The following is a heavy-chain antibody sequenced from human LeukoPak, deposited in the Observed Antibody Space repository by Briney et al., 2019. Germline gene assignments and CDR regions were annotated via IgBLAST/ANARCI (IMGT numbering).Heavy chain of an antibody. CDR2: INHSGST. V-gene: IGHV4-34*01. CDR1: GGSFSGYY. J-gene: IGHJ4*02. Sequence: SETLSLTCAVYGGSFSGYYWSWIRQPPGKGLEWIGEINHSGSTNYNPSLKSRVTISVDTSKNQFSLKLSSVTAADTAVYYCARVSRYCSGGSCYPADYFDYWGQGTLVTVSS. CDR3: ARVSRYCSGGSCYPADYFDY. D-gene: IGHD2-15*01.